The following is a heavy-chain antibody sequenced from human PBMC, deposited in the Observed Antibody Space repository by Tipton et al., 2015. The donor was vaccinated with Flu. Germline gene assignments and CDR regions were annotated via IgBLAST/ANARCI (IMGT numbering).Heavy chain of an antibody. J-gene: IGHJ3*02. D-gene: IGHD4-17*01. V-gene: IGHV4-38-2*01. CDR1: GDSISSDYH. CDR2: VSRSGST. CDR3: ARGDYGDYDHEADGFDI. Sequence: TLSLTCAVSGDSISSDYHWGWIRQFPGKGLEWIGTVSRSGSTIYSPSLKSRVTISIDRSKNQFSLNLKSVTAADTAMYYCARGDYGDYDHEADGFDIWGQGTLVTVSA.